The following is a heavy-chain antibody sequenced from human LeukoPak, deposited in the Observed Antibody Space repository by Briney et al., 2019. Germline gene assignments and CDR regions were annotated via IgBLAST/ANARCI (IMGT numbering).Heavy chain of an antibody. CDR1: GYTFTSYG. V-gene: IGHV1-18*01. J-gene: IGHJ5*02. D-gene: IGHD5-12*01. CDR3: ARAQPQEWLRNWFDP. Sequence: GASVKVSCKASGYTFTSYGISWVRQAPGQGLEWMGWISAYNGNTNYAQKLQGRVTMTTDTSTSTAYMELSRLRSDDTAVYYCARAQPQEWLRNWFDPWGQGTLVTVSS. CDR2: ISAYNGNT.